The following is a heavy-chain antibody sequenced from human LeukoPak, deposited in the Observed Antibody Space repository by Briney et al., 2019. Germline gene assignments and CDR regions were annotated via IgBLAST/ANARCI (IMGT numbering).Heavy chain of an antibody. CDR2: INHSGST. D-gene: IGHD2-15*01. V-gene: IGHV4-34*01. CDR1: GGSFSGYY. CDR3: ARGGVVAAVP. J-gene: IGHJ5*02. Sequence: PETLSLTCAVYGGSFSGYYWSWIRQPPGKGLEWIGEINHSGSTNYNPSLKSRVTISVDTSKNQFSLKLSSVTAADTAVYYCARGGVVAAVPWGQGTLVTVSS.